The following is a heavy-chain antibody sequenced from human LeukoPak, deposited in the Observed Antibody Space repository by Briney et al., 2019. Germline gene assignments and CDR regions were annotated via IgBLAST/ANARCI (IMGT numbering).Heavy chain of an antibody. J-gene: IGHJ4*02. CDR3: ARGASGWYGIESQDY. CDR1: GGSISSYY. D-gene: IGHD6-19*01. Sequence: PSETLSLTCTVSGGSISSYYWSWIRQPPGKGLERIGYIYYSGSTNYNPSLKSRVTISVDTSKNQFSLKLSSVTAADTAVYYCARGASGWYGIESQDYWGQGTLVTVSS. V-gene: IGHV4-59*01. CDR2: IYYSGST.